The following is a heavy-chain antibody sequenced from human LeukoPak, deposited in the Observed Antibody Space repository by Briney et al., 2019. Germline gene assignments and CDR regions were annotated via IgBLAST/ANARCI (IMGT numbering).Heavy chain of an antibody. V-gene: IGHV1-69*05. CDR1: GGTFSSYA. CDR3: ARDLRDSKNNYYYYYMDV. D-gene: IGHD1/OR15-1a*01. J-gene: IGHJ6*03. CDR2: IIPIFGTA. Sequence: GASVKVSCKASGGTFSSYAISWVRQAPGQGLEWMGGIIPIFGTANYAQKFQGRVTITTDESTSTAYMELSSLRSEDTAVYYCARDLRDSKNNYYYYYMDVWGKGTTVTVSS.